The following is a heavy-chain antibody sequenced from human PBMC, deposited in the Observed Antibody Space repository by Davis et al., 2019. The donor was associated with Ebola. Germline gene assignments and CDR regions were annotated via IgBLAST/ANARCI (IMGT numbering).Heavy chain of an antibody. Sequence: GGSLRLSCTASGFTFGDYAMSWVRQAPGKGLEWVGFIRSKAYGGTTEYAASVKGRFTISRDDSKSIAYLQMNSLKTEDTAVYYCTRSPEPITMVLGWFDPWGQGTLVTVSS. V-gene: IGHV3-49*04. CDR2: IRSKAYGGTT. CDR1: GFTFGDYA. J-gene: IGHJ5*02. CDR3: TRSPEPITMVLGWFDP. D-gene: IGHD3-10*01.